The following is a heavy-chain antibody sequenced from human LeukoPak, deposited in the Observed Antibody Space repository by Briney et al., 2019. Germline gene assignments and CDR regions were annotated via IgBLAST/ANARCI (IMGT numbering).Heavy chain of an antibody. CDR1: GFTFTKYA. D-gene: IGHD2-2*01. CDR2: ISSSSSYI. J-gene: IGHJ6*02. V-gene: IGHV3-21*01. CDR3: ASEYCSSTSPPPVCYYGMDV. Sequence: PGGSLRLSCAASGFTFTKYALNWVRQAPGKGLEWVSSISSSSSYIYYADSVKGRFTISRDNAKNSLYLQMNSLRAEDTAVYYCASEYCSSTSPPPVCYYGMDVWGQGTTVTVSS.